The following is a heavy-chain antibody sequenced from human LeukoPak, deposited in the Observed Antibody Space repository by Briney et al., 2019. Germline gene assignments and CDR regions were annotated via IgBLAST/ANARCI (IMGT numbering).Heavy chain of an antibody. D-gene: IGHD6-13*01. J-gene: IGHJ4*02. CDR3: ARDSLGSIDS. V-gene: IGHV3-30-3*01. Sequence: GGSLRLSCAASGFTFSTYAMHWVRQPPGKGLESVALMSYDGGDKNYADSVKGRFTISRDNPRNTLYLQMNGLRAEDTAVYYCARDSLGSIDSWGRGTLVTVSS. CDR2: MSYDGGDK. CDR1: GFTFSTYA.